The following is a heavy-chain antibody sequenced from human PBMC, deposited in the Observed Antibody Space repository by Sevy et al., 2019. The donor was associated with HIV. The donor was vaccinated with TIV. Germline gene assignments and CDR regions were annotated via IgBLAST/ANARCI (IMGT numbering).Heavy chain of an antibody. CDR3: ATEKILRFLEYPLYYYGMDV. CDR2: FDPEDGET. CDR1: GYTLTELS. Sequence: ASVKVSCKVSGYTLTELSMHCVRQAPGKGLEWMGGFDPEDGETIYAQKFQARVTMTEDTSTDTAYMELSSLRSEDTAVYYCATEKILRFLEYPLYYYGMDVWGQGTTVTVSS. D-gene: IGHD3-3*01. J-gene: IGHJ6*02. V-gene: IGHV1-24*01.